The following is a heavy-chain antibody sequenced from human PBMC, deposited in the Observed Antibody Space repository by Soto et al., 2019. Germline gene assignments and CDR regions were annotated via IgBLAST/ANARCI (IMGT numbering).Heavy chain of an antibody. CDR1: GVTLSSFS. J-gene: IGHJ5*01. D-gene: IGHD6-19*01. V-gene: IGHV3-21*01. Sequence: GGSLRLSCVASGVTLSSFSMSWVRQTPGKGLEWVSSITTGNDYISYADSVKGRFTISRDNAKNSLFLQMNSLRAEDTALYFCARDSYSSLFDSWGQGTLVTVSS. CDR2: ITTGNDYI. CDR3: ARDSYSSLFDS.